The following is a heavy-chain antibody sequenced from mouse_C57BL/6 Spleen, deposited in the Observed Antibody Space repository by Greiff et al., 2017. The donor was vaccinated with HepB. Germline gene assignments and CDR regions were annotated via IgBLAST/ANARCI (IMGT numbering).Heavy chain of an antibody. CDR3: ARELLGYAMDY. V-gene: IGHV5-4*01. Sequence: EVHLVESGGGLVKPGGSLKLSCAASGFTFSSYAMSWVRQTPEKRLEWVATISDGGSYTYYPDNVKGRFTISRDNAKNNLYLQMSHLKSEDTAMYYCARELLGYAMDYWGQGTSVTVSS. CDR1: GFTFSSYA. J-gene: IGHJ4*01. D-gene: IGHD2-1*01. CDR2: ISDGGSYT.